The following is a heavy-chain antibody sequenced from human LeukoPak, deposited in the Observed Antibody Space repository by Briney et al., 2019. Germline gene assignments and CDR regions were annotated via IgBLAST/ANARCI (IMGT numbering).Heavy chain of an antibody. J-gene: IGHJ5*02. CDR2: IYYSGST. CDR3: AGTPNWFDP. D-gene: IGHD2-15*01. Sequence: SETLSLTCSVSGDSISSYYWSWIRQPPGKGLEWIGYIYYSGSTNYNPSLKSRVTISVDTSKNQFSLKLSSVTAADTAVYYCAGTPNWFDPWGQETLVTVSS. CDR1: GDSISSYY. V-gene: IGHV4-59*01.